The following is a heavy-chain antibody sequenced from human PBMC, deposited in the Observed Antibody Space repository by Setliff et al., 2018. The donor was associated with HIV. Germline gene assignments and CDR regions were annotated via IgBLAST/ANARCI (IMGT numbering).Heavy chain of an antibody. D-gene: IGHD3-22*01. J-gene: IGHJ6*03. CDR3: ARDRGNDSRNYYYYMDV. Sequence: SETLSLTCTVSGGSISSYYWNWIRRPAGKGLEWIGRIYTTGRANNNPSLKSRVTMSVDTSNNQFSLKLSSVTAADTAVYYCARDRGNDSRNYYYYMDVWGKGTTVTVSS. V-gene: IGHV4-4*07. CDR1: GGSISSYY. CDR2: IYTTGRA.